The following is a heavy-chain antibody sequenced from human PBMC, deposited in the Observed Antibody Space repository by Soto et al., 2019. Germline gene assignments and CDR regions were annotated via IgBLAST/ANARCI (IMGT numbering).Heavy chain of an antibody. CDR1: GGSISSSSYY. CDR2: IYYSGST. V-gene: IGHV4-39*01. D-gene: IGHD6-13*01. J-gene: IGHJ5*02. CDR3: VKPGAAAGMGWFDP. Sequence: SETLSLTCTVSGGSISSSSYYWGWIRQPPGKGLEWIGSIYYSGSTYYNPSLKSRVTISVDTSKNQFSLKLSSVTAADTAVYYCVKPGAAAGMGWFDPWGQGTLVTVSS.